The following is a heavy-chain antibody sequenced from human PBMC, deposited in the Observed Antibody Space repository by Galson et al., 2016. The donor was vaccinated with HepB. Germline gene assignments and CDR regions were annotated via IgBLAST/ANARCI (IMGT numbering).Heavy chain of an antibody. CDR1: GFTFSDYY. V-gene: IGHV3-11*06. Sequence: SLRLSCAASGFTFSDYYMYWIRQAPGKGLEWVSYISSVSTYINNADSVKGRFTISRDNAKNSLYLQMNSLRAEDTAVYYCARYIGGSFDYWGQGTLVTVSS. J-gene: IGHJ4*02. D-gene: IGHD5-12*01. CDR3: ARYIGGSFDY. CDR2: ISSVSTYI.